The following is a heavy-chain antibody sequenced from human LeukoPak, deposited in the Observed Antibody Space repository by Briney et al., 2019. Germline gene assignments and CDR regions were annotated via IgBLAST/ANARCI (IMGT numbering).Heavy chain of an antibody. J-gene: IGHJ4*02. CDR2: INPNSGGT. Sequence: ASVKVSCKASGYTSTGYYMHWVRQAPGQGLEWMGWINPNSGGTNYAQKFQGRVTMTRDTSISTAYMELSRLRSDDTAVYYCARDSSGWYRNSRYYFDYWGQGTLVTVSS. V-gene: IGHV1-2*02. D-gene: IGHD6-19*01. CDR1: GYTSTGYY. CDR3: ARDSSGWYRNSRYYFDY.